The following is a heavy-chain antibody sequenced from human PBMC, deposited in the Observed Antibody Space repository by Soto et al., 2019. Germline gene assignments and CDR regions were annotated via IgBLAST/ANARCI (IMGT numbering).Heavy chain of an antibody. D-gene: IGHD5-12*01. V-gene: IGHV3-23*01. CDR1: GFTFSSYA. CDR3: AKDHYGGYDFGGGLGWDY. Sequence: EVQLLESGGGLVQPGGSLRLSCAASGFTFSSYAMSWVRQAPGKGLEWVSAISGSGGSTYYADSVKGRFTIARDNSKNTLYLKMNSLRAEDTAVYYCAKDHYGGYDFGGGLGWDYWGQGTLVTVSS. CDR2: ISGSGGST. J-gene: IGHJ4*02.